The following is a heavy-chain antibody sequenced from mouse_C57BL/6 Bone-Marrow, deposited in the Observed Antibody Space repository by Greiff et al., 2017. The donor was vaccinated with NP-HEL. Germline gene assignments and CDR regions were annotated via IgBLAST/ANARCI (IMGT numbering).Heavy chain of an antibody. Sequence: VQLQQSGPELVKPGASVKISCKASGYTFTDYYMNWVKQSHGKSLEWIGDINPNNGGTSYNQKFKGKATLTVDKSSSTAYMELRSLTSEDSAVYYCARGGWLLLWYFDYWGQGTTLTVSS. J-gene: IGHJ2*01. D-gene: IGHD2-3*01. CDR3: ARGGWLLLWYFDY. CDR1: GYTFTDYY. CDR2: INPNNGGT. V-gene: IGHV1-26*01.